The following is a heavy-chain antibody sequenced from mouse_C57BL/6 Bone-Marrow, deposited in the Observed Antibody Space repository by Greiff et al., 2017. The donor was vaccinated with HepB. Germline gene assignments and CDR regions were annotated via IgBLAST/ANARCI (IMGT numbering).Heavy chain of an antibody. CDR3: AKHGAITTVVDWYFDV. J-gene: IGHJ1*03. D-gene: IGHD1-1*01. CDR2: IWGGGST. Sequence: VKLVESGPGLVAPSQCLSITCTVSGFSLTSYGVDWVRQPPGKGLEWLGVIWGGGSTNYNSALMSRLSISKDNSKSQVFLKMNSMQTDDTAMYYCAKHGAITTVVDWYFDVWGTGTTVTVSS. V-gene: IGHV2-9*01. CDR1: GFSLTSYG.